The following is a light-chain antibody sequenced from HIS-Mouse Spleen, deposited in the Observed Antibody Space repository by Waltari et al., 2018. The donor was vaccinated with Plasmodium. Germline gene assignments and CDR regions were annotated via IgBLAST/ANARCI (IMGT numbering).Light chain of an antibody. V-gene: IGLV2-23*01. CDR1: SSDVGSYNL. CDR3: CSYAGSSTNWV. J-gene: IGLJ3*02. CDR2: EGS. Sequence: QSALTQPASVSGSPGQSITISCTGTSSDVGSYNLVSWYQQHPGKAPKLMMYEGSKRPSGVSNRFSGSKSGNTASLTIAVLQAEDEADYYCCSYAGSSTNWVFGGGTKLTVL.